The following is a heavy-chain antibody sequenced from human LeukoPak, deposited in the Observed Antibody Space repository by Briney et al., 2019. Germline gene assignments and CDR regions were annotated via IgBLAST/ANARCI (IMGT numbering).Heavy chain of an antibody. CDR2: VSSSGRHI. CDR3: GRVNEASAFDI. Sequence: GGSLRLSCAAPGFTFSSYDMSWVRQAPGKGLEWVSYVSSSGRHIYYADSVKGRFTISRDNAKNSLYLRMHSLRDEATAVYYSGRVNEASAFDIWGQGTMVTVSS. J-gene: IGHJ3*02. CDR1: GFTFSSYD. D-gene: IGHD5-12*01. V-gene: IGHV3-21*01.